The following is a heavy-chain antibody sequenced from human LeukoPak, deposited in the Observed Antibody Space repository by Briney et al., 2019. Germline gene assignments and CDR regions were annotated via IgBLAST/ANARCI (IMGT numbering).Heavy chain of an antibody. CDR3: ARDSRATSGWKTFDY. Sequence: GGSLRLSCAASGFTFSSYWMSWVRQAPGKGLEWVANIKQDGSEKYYMDSVKGRFTISRDNAKSSLYLQMNSLRAEDTAVYYCARDSRATSGWKTFDYWGQGTLVTVSS. CDR1: GFTFSSYW. J-gene: IGHJ4*02. CDR2: IKQDGSEK. V-gene: IGHV3-7*01. D-gene: IGHD6-19*01.